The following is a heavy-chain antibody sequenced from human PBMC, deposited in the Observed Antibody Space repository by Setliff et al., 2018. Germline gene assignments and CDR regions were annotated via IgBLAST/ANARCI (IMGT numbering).Heavy chain of an antibody. Sequence: ASVKVSCKASGYTFTSYGISWVRQAPGQGLEWMGWTSAYNGNTNYAQKLQGRVTMTTDTSTSAAYMELRSLRSDDTAVYYCARPSSSPWYFDYWGQGTLVTVSS. CDR1: GYTFTSYG. CDR3: ARPSSSPWYFDY. J-gene: IGHJ4*02. D-gene: IGHD6-6*01. CDR2: TSAYNGNT. V-gene: IGHV1-18*01.